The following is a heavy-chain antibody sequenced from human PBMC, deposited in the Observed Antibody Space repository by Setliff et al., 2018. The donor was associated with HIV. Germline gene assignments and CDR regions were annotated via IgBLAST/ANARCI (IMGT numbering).Heavy chain of an antibody. J-gene: IGHJ3*02. CDR1: GGTFSGYV. V-gene: IGHV1-69*10. D-gene: IGHD3-10*01. CDR2: FIPVLHIT. Sequence: SVKVSCKASGGTFSGYVISWVRQAPGQGLEWMGGFIPVLHITNYAQKFQGRVTITADESTSTGYMELSSLRSDDTAVYYCARREPGSGTYSRGFDIWGQGTMVTVSS. CDR3: ARREPGSGTYSRGFDI.